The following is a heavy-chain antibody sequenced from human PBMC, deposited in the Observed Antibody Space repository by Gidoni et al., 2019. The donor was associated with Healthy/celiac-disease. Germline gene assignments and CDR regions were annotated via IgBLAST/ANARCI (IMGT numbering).Heavy chain of an antibody. CDR2: IYTRGST. D-gene: IGHD2-21*01. CDR1: GGSISSGSYY. CDR3: ARGIPGRGWFDP. Sequence: QVQLQESGPGLVKPSQTLSLTCTVSGGSISSGSYYWSWIRQPAGKGLEWIGRIYTRGSTNYNPSLKSRVTISVDTSKNQFSLKLSSVTAADTAVYYCARGIPGRGWFDPWGQGTLVTVSS. J-gene: IGHJ5*02. V-gene: IGHV4-61*02.